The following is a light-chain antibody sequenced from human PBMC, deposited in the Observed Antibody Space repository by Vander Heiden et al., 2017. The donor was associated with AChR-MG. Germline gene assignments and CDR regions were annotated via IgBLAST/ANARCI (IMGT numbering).Light chain of an antibody. CDR2: EDT. Sequence: SYDLTQPPSVSVSPGQTASIACSGDKLGDKYASWYQQKPGQSPVLVIYEDTKRPSGIPERFSGSNSGNTATLTISGTQAMDEADYYCQSWASSTVVFGGGTKLTVL. V-gene: IGLV3-1*01. CDR3: QSWASSTVV. CDR1: KLGDKY. J-gene: IGLJ2*01.